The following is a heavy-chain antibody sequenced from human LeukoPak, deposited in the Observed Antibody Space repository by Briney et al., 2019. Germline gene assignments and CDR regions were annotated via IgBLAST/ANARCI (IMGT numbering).Heavy chain of an antibody. CDR2: ISTYNGNT. J-gene: IGHJ5*02. CDR3: ARDPRITIFGVVTNWFDP. D-gene: IGHD3-3*01. V-gene: IGHV1-18*01. Sequence: GASVKVSCKASVYTFTSYAISWVRQAPGQGLEWMGWISTYNGNTNYAQKLQGRVTMTTDTSTSTAYMELRSLRSDDTAVYYCARDPRITIFGVVTNWFDPWGQGTLVTVSS. CDR1: VYTFTSYA.